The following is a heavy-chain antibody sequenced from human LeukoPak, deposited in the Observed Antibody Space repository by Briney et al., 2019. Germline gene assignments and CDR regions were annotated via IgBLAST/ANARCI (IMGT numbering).Heavy chain of an antibody. CDR2: ISSSSSYI. CDR1: GFTFSSYS. V-gene: IGHV3-21*04. CDR3: AKVSHYYDSSGYYPPTLYYFDY. D-gene: IGHD3-22*01. Sequence: GGSLRLSCAASGFTFSSYSMNWVRQAPGKGLEWVSSISSSSSYIYYADSVKGRFTISRDNAKNSLSLQMNSLRAEDTAVYYCAKVSHYYDSSGYYPPTLYYFDYWGQGTLVTVSS. J-gene: IGHJ4*02.